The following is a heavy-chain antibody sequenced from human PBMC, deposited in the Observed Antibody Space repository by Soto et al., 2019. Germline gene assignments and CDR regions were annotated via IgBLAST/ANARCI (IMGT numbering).Heavy chain of an antibody. Sequence: EVQLLESGGGLVQPGGSLRLSCAASGFTFSNYAMTWVRQAPGKGLEWVSAISAGGGTTYCADSVKGRFTISRDNSKNTLYLQMNSLRPEDTAIYYCAKQEEGSGSYYPDYWGQGTLVTVSS. V-gene: IGHV3-23*01. CDR2: ISAGGGTT. CDR1: GFTFSNYA. D-gene: IGHD3-10*01. CDR3: AKQEEGSGSYYPDY. J-gene: IGHJ4*02.